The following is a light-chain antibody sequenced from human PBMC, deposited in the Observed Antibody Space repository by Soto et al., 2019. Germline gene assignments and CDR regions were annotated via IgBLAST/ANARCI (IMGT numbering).Light chain of an antibody. J-gene: IGKJ1*01. V-gene: IGKV1-27*01. Sequence: DIQMTQSPSSLSASIGDRVTISCRASQGISNDLAWYQQKPGKVPYLLIYAASTSHSGVPSRFRGSGSGTDFTLTISSLQPDDVATYYCLNYNSAPRTFGQGTKVDIK. CDR1: QGISND. CDR3: LNYNSAPRT. CDR2: AAS.